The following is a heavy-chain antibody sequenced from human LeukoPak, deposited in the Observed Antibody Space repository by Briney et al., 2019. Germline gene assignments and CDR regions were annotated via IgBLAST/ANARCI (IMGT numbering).Heavy chain of an antibody. J-gene: IGHJ5*02. Sequence: GESLKISCKGSGYRFSSYWIGWVRQMPGKGLEWMGIIYPGDSDTRYSPSFQGQVTISADKSISTAYLQWSSLKASDTAMYYCARHRTYYYGSGSYSPFDPWGQGTLVTVSS. D-gene: IGHD3-10*01. CDR1: GYRFSSYW. V-gene: IGHV5-51*01. CDR2: IYPGDSDT. CDR3: ARHRTYYYGSGSYSPFDP.